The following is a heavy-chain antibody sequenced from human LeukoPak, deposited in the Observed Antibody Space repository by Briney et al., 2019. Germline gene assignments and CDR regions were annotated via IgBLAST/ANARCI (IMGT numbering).Heavy chain of an antibody. CDR2: INHSGST. J-gene: IGHJ6*02. D-gene: IGHD2-15*01. V-gene: IGHV4-34*01. CDR1: SGSFSGYY. CDR3: ARGTSHSSRMDV. Sequence: SETLSLTCAVYSGSFSGYYRSWISQPPGKGLEWIGEINHSGSTNYNPSLKSRVTISVDTSKNQFSLKLSSVTSADTAVYYCARGTSHSSRMDVWGQGTMVTVSS.